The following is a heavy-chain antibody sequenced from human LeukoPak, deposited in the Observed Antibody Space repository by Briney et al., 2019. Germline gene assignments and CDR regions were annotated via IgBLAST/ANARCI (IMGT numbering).Heavy chain of an antibody. Sequence: GGSLRLSCVASGFSLGNYAMRWVRQAPGKGLQWVSQISGNGGAKCYAGFARDRFTIYRENSKKTLYLQMSGLRVEDTAMYYCVKDPRDTYGTNWFVAWGQGTLLIVSS. D-gene: IGHD2-21*01. J-gene: IGHJ5*02. CDR1: GFSLGNYA. CDR3: VKDPRDTYGTNWFVA. CDR2: ISGNGGAK. V-gene: IGHV3-23*01.